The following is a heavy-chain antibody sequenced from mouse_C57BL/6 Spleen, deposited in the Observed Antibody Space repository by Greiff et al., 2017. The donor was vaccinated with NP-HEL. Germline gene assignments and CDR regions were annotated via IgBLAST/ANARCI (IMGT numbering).Heavy chain of an antibody. CDR3: ARNPGSSYWFAY. V-gene: IGHV1-61*01. Sequence: QVQLQQPGAELVRPGSSVKLSCKASGYTFTSHRVDWVKQRPGQGLEWIGNIYPSDSETHYNQKFKDKATLTVDKSSSTAYMQLSSLTSEDSAVYYGARNPGSSYWFAYWGQGTLVTVSA. D-gene: IGHD1-1*01. J-gene: IGHJ3*01. CDR2: IYPSDSET. CDR1: GYTFTSHR.